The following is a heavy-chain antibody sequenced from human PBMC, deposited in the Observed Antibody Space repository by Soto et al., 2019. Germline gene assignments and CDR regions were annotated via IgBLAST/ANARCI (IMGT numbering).Heavy chain of an antibody. CDR1: GFTFSSYA. D-gene: IGHD3-22*01. J-gene: IGHJ5*02. CDR3: ARDPLGYDSREYWFDP. V-gene: IGHV3-30-3*01. CDR2: ISYDGSNK. Sequence: GGSLRFSCAASGFTFSSYAMHWVRQAPGKGLEWVAVISYDGSNKYYADSVKGRFTISRDNSKNTLYLQMNSLRAEDTAVYYCARDPLGYDSREYWFDPWGQGTLVTVSS.